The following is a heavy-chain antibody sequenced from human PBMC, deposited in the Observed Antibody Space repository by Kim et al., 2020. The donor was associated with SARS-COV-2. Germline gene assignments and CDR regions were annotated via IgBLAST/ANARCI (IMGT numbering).Heavy chain of an antibody. V-gene: IGHV1-69*13. CDR2: IIPIFGTA. D-gene: IGHD6-19*01. Sequence: SVKVSCKASGGTFSSYAISWVRQAPGQGLEWMGGIIPIFGTANYAQKFQGRVTITADESTSTAYMELSSLRSEDTAVYYCARSSGWYGDFDYWGQGTLVTVSS. CDR3: ARSSGWYGDFDY. J-gene: IGHJ4*02. CDR1: GGTFSSYA.